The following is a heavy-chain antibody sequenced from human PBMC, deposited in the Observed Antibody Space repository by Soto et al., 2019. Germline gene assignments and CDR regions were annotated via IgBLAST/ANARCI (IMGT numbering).Heavy chain of an antibody. CDR3: VRFQGGIYDSSGDDAFDI. J-gene: IGHJ3*02. V-gene: IGHV1-2*02. D-gene: IGHD3-22*01. Sequence: ASVKVSCKASGYTFTGYYMHWVRQAPGQGLEWMGWINPNSGGTNYAQKFQGRVTMTRDTSISTAYMELSRLRSDDTAVYYCVRFQGGIYDSSGDDAFDIWGQGAMVTVSS. CDR2: INPNSGGT. CDR1: GYTFTGYY.